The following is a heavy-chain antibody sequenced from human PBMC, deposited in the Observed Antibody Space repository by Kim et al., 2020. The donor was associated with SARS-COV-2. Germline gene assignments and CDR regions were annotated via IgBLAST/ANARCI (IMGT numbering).Heavy chain of an antibody. Sequence: SGPTLVNPTQTLTLTCTFSGFSLSTSGMCVSWIRQPPGKALEWLARIDWDNDQYYSASLRTRLTISKDTSKNQVVLTMTNMDPVDTGTYYCARIRCSCSSTSCQAAYFDYWGQGTLVTVSS. CDR2: IDWDNDQ. J-gene: IGHJ4*02. CDR1: GFSLSTSGMC. V-gene: IGHV2-70*11. CDR3: ARIRCSCSSTSCQAAYFDY. D-gene: IGHD2-2*01.